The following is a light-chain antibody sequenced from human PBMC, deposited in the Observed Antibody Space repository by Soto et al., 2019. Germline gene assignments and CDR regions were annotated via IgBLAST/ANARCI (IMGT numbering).Light chain of an antibody. J-gene: IGKJ1*01. Sequence: DIQMTQSHSTLSASVGDRVTITCRASQSISSWLAWYQQKPGKAPKLLIYKASSLESGVPSRFSGSGSGTEFTLTISSLHPDDFATYYCQQYNSYSWTFGQGTKVEIK. CDR2: KAS. CDR1: QSISSW. V-gene: IGKV1-5*03. CDR3: QQYNSYSWT.